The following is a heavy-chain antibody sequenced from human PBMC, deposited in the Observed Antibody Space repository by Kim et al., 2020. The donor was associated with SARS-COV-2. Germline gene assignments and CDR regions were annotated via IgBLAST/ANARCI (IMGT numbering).Heavy chain of an antibody. D-gene: IGHD1-7*01. V-gene: IGHV3-23*01. Sequence: GGSLRLSCLGSGFTFSSFAMSWVRQAPGKGLEWVSAISGSGVNIFYEDSVEGRFTISRDNSKNTLYLQMNSLGAEDTAIYYCAKYRNFDATQSFDSWGQG. CDR1: GFTFSSFA. CDR2: ISGSGVNI. CDR3: AKYRNFDATQSFDS. J-gene: IGHJ4*02.